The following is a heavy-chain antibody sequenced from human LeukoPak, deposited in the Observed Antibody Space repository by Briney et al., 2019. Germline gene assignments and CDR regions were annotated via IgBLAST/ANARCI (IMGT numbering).Heavy chain of an antibody. D-gene: IGHD3-10*01. J-gene: IGHJ6*03. CDR1: GYTFTSYG. V-gene: IGHV1-18*01. CDR3: ARGSGSSYYYYMDV. CDR2: ISAYNGNT. Sequence: ASVKVSCKAPGYTFTSYGISWVRQAPGQGLEWMGWISAYNGNTNYAQKLQGRVTITRNTSISTAYMELSSLRSEDTAVYYCARGSGSSYYYYMDVWGKGTTVTISS.